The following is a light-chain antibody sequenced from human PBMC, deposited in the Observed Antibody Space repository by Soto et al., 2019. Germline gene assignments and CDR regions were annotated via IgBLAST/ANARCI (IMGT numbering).Light chain of an antibody. CDR3: QQYGSSPLT. Sequence: EIVLTQSPGTLSLSPGERATLSCRASQSVSSSYLAWYQQTPGQAPRLLIYGASSRATGIPDRLRGSGSGTDFSLTISRLEPEDFAVYYCQQYGSSPLTFGGGTKVEIK. V-gene: IGKV3-20*01. CDR1: QSVSSSY. CDR2: GAS. J-gene: IGKJ4*01.